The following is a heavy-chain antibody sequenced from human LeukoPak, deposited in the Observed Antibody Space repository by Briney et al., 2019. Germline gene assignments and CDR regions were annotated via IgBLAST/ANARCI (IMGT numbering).Heavy chain of an antibody. CDR3: ARGATVTKYFDY. D-gene: IGHD4-17*01. J-gene: IGHJ4*02. V-gene: IGHV3-64*04. CDR1: GFTFSSYA. CDR2: ISSNGGST. Sequence: GGSLRLSCAASGFTFSSYAMHWVRQAPGKGLEYVSAISSNGGSTYYADSVKGRFTISRDNSKNTLYLQMNSLRAEDTAVYYCARGATVTKYFDYWGQGTLVTVSS.